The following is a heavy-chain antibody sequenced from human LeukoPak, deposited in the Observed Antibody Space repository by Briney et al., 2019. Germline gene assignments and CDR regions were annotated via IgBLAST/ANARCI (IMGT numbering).Heavy chain of an antibody. J-gene: IGHJ5*02. D-gene: IGHD6-19*01. CDR2: INHSGST. Sequence: PSETLSLTCAVYGGSFSGYYWSWIRQPPGKGLEWIGEINHSGSTNYNPSLKSRVTISVDTSKNQFSLKLSSVTAADTAVYYCARQLRSGWYGPLGNWFDPWGQGTLVTVSS. V-gene: IGHV4-34*01. CDR1: GGSFSGYY. CDR3: ARQLRSGWYGPLGNWFDP.